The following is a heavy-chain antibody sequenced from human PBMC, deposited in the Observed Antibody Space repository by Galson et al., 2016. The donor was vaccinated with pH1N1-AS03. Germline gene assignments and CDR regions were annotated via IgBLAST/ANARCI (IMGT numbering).Heavy chain of an antibody. Sequence: SVEVSCKASGYTFTSYGISWVRQAPGQGLEWMGWISGDNGNTNYAQKFQGRVTMTTDTSTSTAYMELRSLRSDDTAVFYCARDLGGGIIKEAYWGQGTLVTVSS. CDR2: ISGDNGNT. D-gene: IGHD3-10*01. J-gene: IGHJ4*02. V-gene: IGHV1-18*04. CDR3: ARDLGGGIIKEAY. CDR1: GYTFTSYG.